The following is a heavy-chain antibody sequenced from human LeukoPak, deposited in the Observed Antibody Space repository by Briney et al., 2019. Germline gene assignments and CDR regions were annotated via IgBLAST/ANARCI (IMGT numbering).Heavy chain of an antibody. CDR1: GGTFSSYA. V-gene: IGHV1-69*06. J-gene: IGHJ3*02. D-gene: IGHD6-19*01. Sequence: LWASVKVSCKASGGTFSSYAISWVRQAPGQGLEWMGGIIPIFGTANYAQKFQGRVTITADKSTSTAYMELSSLRSEDTAVYYCASEAVAGTADAFDIWGQGTMVTVSS. CDR2: IIPIFGTA. CDR3: ASEAVAGTADAFDI.